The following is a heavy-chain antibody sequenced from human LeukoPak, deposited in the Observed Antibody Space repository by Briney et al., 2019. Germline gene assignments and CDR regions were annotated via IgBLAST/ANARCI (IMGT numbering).Heavy chain of an antibody. CDR3: ATEGGPGLDF. J-gene: IGHJ4*02. D-gene: IGHD1-14*01. CDR2: INPNSGGT. CDR1: GYSFTGYY. V-gene: IGHV1-2*02. Sequence: ASVKVPCKASGYSFTGYYMHWVRQAPGQGLEWMGWINPNSGGTNYAQKFQGRVTMTRDTSISTVYMELSSLRSDDAAVYFCATEGGPGLDFWGQGTLVTVSS.